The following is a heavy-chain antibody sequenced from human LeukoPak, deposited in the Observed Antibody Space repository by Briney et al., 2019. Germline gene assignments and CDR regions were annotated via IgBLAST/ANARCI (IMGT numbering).Heavy chain of an antibody. V-gene: IGHV3-21*04. CDR1: GFTFSSYS. Sequence: GGSLRLSCAASGFTFSSYSMNWVRQAPGKGLEWVSSISSSSGYIYYADSVKGRFTISRDNAKNSLYLQMNSLRAEDTAVYYCARGRRSRLLWFGELPYYHYMDVWGKGTTVTISS. J-gene: IGHJ6*03. D-gene: IGHD3-10*01. CDR2: ISSSSGYI. CDR3: ARGRRSRLLWFGELPYYHYMDV.